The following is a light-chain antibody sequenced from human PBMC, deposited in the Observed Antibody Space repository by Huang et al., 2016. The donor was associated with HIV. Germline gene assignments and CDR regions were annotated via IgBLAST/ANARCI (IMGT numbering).Light chain of an antibody. CDR1: QAIDKY. J-gene: IGKJ2*01. Sequence: DIQMTQFPTSLSASVEDRVTITCRAGQAIDKYLNWYQQKSGRAPRLLIYGASKLQSGVPSRFSGRASGTNFSLTINSLQPDDSAIYYCQQSYRTPRTFGQGTNLEIK. CDR2: GAS. CDR3: QQSYRTPRT. V-gene: IGKV1-39*01.